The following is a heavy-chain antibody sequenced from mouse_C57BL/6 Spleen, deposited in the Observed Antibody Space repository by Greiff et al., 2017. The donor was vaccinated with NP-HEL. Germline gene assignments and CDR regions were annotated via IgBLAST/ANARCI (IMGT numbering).Heavy chain of an antibody. Sequence: VKLQESGAELVKPGASVKISCKASGYAFSSYWMNWVKQRPGKGLEWIGQIYPGDGDTNYNGQFKGKATLTADKSSSTAYMQLSSLTSEDSAVYFCARSLTTVVYFDYWGQGTTLTVSS. CDR2: IYPGDGDT. CDR3: ARSLTTVVYFDY. J-gene: IGHJ2*01. D-gene: IGHD1-1*01. V-gene: IGHV1-80*01. CDR1: GYAFSSYW.